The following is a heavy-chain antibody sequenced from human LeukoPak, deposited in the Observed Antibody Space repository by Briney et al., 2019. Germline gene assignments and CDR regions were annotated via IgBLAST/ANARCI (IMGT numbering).Heavy chain of an antibody. J-gene: IGHJ1*01. CDR3: ARLQSQGISWNDEH. CDR1: GGSISSSSYY. Sequence: SETLSLTCTVSGGSISSSSYYWGWIRQPPGKGLEWIGSIYHSGSTYYNPSLKSRVTISVDTSKNQFSLKLSSVTAADTAVYYCARLQSQGISWNDEHWGQGTLVTVSS. V-gene: IGHV4-39*07. D-gene: IGHD1-1*01. CDR2: IYHSGST.